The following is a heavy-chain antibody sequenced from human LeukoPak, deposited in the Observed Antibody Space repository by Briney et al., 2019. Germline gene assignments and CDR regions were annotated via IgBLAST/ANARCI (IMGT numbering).Heavy chain of an antibody. CDR1: GFTFSNYA. Sequence: LTGGSLRLSCAAPGFTFSNYAMTWVRQAPGKGLEWVSLIGGTGSATYYADSVKGRFTISRDNFRSTLYLQMNSLRAEDTAVYYCARDLGCITTRCSYNWVDPWGQGILVTVSS. D-gene: IGHD2-2*01. J-gene: IGHJ5*02. CDR3: ARDLGCITTRCSYNWVDP. V-gene: IGHV3-23*01. CDR2: IGGTGSAT.